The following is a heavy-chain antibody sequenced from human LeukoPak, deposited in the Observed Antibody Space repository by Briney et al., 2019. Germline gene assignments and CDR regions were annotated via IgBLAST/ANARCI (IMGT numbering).Heavy chain of an antibody. D-gene: IGHD3-10*01. V-gene: IGHV3-30*18. Sequence: GGSLRLSRAASGFTFSSYGMHWVRQAPGKGLEWVAVISYDGSNKYYADSVKGRFTISRDNSKNTLYLQMNSLRAEDTAVYYCAKLYGSGRLTPGYYFDYWGQGTLVTVSS. CDR1: GFTFSSYG. CDR2: ISYDGSNK. J-gene: IGHJ4*02. CDR3: AKLYGSGRLTPGYYFDY.